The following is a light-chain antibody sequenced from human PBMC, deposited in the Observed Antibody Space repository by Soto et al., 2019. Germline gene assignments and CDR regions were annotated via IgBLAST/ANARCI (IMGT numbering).Light chain of an antibody. V-gene: IGLV2-18*02. CDR1: SRDVGSYNR. CDR2: QVS. CDR3: SSYTSSGTWV. Sequence: QSALTQPPSVSGSPGRSVTISCTGTSRDVGSYNRVSWYQQPPGTAPQLMICQVSNRPSGVPDRFSGSKSGNTASLTISGLQAEDEADYYCSSYTSSGTWVFGGGTKLTVL. J-gene: IGLJ3*02.